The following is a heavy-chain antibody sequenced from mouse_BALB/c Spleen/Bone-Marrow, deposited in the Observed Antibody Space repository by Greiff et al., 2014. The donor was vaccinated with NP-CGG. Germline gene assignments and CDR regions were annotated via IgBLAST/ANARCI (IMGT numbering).Heavy chain of an antibody. V-gene: IGHV1-14*01. J-gene: IGHJ2*01. CDR1: GYTFTSYV. Sequence: EVKLQESGPELVKPGASVKMSCKASGYTFTSYVMHWVEQKPGQGLEWIGYINPYNDGTKYNEKFKGKATLTSDKSSSTAYMELSSLTSEDSAVYYRAREGVDYFDYWGQGTTLTVSS. CDR2: INPYNDGT. CDR3: AREGVDYFDY.